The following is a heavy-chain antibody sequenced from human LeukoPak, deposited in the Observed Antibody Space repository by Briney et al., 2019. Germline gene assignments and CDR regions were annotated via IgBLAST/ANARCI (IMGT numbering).Heavy chain of an antibody. CDR2: IRYDGSNK. CDR3: AKSGGGIAARDDAFDI. CDR1: GFTFSKYA. V-gene: IGHV3-30*02. J-gene: IGHJ3*02. D-gene: IGHD6-6*01. Sequence: GGSLRLSCAASGFTFSKYAMHWVRQAPGKGLEWVAVIRYDGSNKYYADSVKGRFTISRDNSKNTLYLQMNSLRAEDTAVYYCAKSGGGIAARDDAFDIWGQGTMVTVSS.